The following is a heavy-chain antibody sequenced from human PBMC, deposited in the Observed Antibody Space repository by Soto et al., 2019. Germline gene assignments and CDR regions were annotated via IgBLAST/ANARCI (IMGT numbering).Heavy chain of an antibody. CDR2: ISSSSSTI. CDR1: GFTFSSYS. V-gene: IGHV3-48*01. Sequence: GGSLRLSCAASGFTFSSYSMNWVRQAPGKGLEWVSYISSSSSTIYYADSVKGRFTISRDNAKNSLYLQMNSLRAEDTAVYYCAREKQAGVIVRPRWFDPWGQGTLVTVSS. D-gene: IGHD3-16*02. J-gene: IGHJ5*02. CDR3: AREKQAGVIVRPRWFDP.